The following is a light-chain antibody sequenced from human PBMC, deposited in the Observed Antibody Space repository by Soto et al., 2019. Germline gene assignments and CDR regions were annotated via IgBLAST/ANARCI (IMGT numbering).Light chain of an antibody. J-gene: IGKJ1*01. CDR1: QTITNNY. CDR3: QRYGSSMT. CDR2: GAS. Sequence: VLTQSPGTLSLSPGDRATLSCRASQTITNNYLAWYQQKPGQAPRLLIYGASSRASGIPDRFSGSGSGTFFTLAISSLEPEDFAVYYCQRYGSSMTFGQGTKVDIK. V-gene: IGKV3-20*01.